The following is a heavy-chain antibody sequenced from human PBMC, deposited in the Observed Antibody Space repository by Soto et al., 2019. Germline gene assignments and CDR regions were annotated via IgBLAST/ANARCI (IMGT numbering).Heavy chain of an antibody. Sequence: QLQESGPGLLKPSGTLSLTCDVSGGSISTPYWWTWVRQSPGKGLEWIGQMYHFGTTNYNPSLQRRLTTSLGKSKNQFSLNLNSVTAADTAVYFCARGGGYQGTYFDYWGQGILVTVSS. D-gene: IGHD3-22*01. CDR2: MYHFGTT. V-gene: IGHV4-4*02. CDR1: GGSISTPYW. J-gene: IGHJ4*02. CDR3: ARGGGYQGTYFDY.